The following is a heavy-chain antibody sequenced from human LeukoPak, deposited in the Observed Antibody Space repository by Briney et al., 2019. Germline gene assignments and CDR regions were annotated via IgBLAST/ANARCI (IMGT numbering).Heavy chain of an antibody. CDR3: ARPYYYDSSGYSR. J-gene: IGHJ4*02. CDR1: GGSFSGYY. D-gene: IGHD3-22*01. V-gene: IGHV4-34*01. Sequence: NPSETLSLTCAVYGGSFSGYYWSWIRQPPGKGLEWIGEINHSGSTNYNPSLKSRVTISVDTSKNQFSLKLSSVTAADTAVYYCARPYYYDSSGYSRWGQGTLVTVSS. CDR2: INHSGST.